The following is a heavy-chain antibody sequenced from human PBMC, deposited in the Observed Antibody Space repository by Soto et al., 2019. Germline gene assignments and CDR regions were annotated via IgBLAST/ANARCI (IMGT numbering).Heavy chain of an antibody. J-gene: IGHJ4*02. CDR1: GGSISSYY. CDR3: ARENLLEGYFDY. CDR2: IYYSGST. Sequence: KTSETLSLTCTVSGGSISSYYWSWIRQPPGKGLEWIGYIYYSGSTNYNPSLKSRVTISVDTSKNQFSLKLSSVTAADTAVYYCARENLLEGYFDYWGQGTLVTVSS. V-gene: IGHV4-59*01. D-gene: IGHD2-21*01.